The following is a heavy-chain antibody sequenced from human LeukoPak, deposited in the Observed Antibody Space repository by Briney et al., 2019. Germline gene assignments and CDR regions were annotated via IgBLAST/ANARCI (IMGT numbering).Heavy chain of an antibody. Sequence: GASVKVSCKASGYTFTGYYMHWLRQAPGQGLEWMGWINPNSGGTNYAQKFQGRVTMTRDTSISTAYMELSRLRSDDTAVYYCARAPLALYYFDYWGQGTLVTVSS. CDR2: INPNSGGT. V-gene: IGHV1-2*02. CDR1: GYTFTGYY. CDR3: ARAPLALYYFDY. J-gene: IGHJ4*02.